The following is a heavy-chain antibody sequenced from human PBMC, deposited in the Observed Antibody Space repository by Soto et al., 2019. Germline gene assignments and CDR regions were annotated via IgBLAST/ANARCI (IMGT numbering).Heavy chain of an antibody. CDR1: GFTFSDYA. CDR2: ISATGATT. CDR3: AKGRKSTEKDIAVMLAAASSIQH. D-gene: IGHD2-15*01. J-gene: IGHJ1*01. V-gene: IGHV3-23*01. Sequence: PGGSLRLSCVASGFTFSDYAMPWVRQAPGKGLGWVSVISATGATTYYADSVRGRFTISRDNSKNTLNLQMNDLRVEDTAVIYCAKGRKSTEKDIAVMLAAASSIQHWGQGTLVTVSS.